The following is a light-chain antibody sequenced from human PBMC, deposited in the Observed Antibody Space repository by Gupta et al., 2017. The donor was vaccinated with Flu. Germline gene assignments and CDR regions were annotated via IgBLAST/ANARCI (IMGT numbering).Light chain of an antibody. CDR2: EAD. V-gene: IGLV2-23*02. CDR1: SSDVGTSNL. CDR3: CSYSGRNTFL. Sequence: QSALTQPASVSGSPGQSITISCTGTSSDVGTSNLVSWYQHHPGKAPKLLIYEADKRPSGVSNRFSGSKSGHTAFLTVSGLQADDEAAYYCCSYSGRNTFLFGGGTKVTVL. J-gene: IGLJ2*01.